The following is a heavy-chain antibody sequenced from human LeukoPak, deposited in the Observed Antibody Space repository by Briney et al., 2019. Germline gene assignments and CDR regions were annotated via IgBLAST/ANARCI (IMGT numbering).Heavy chain of an antibody. V-gene: IGHV3-30*03. Sequence: GGSLRLSCAASGVTFSNYGMHWVRQAPGKGLEWVALISSNGNDKLYGDSVKGRFTISRDDSKSTLYLQMNSLKVEDTAVYYCTTKVIRGNSGDDYDDWGQGTLVTVSS. J-gene: IGHJ4*02. CDR1: GVTFSNYG. D-gene: IGHD5-12*01. CDR3: TTKVIRGNSGDDYDD. CDR2: ISSNGNDK.